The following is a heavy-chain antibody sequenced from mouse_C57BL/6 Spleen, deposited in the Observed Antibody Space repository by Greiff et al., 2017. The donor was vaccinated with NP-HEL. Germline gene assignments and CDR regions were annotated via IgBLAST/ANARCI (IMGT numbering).Heavy chain of an antibody. J-gene: IGHJ4*01. Sequence: EVQRVESGGGLVKPGGSLKLSCAASGFTFSDYGMHWVRQAPEKGLEWVAYISSGSSTIYYADTVKGRFTISRDNAKNTLFLQMTSLRSEDTAMYYCARQYYGNAMDYWGQGTSVTVSS. CDR3: ARQYYGNAMDY. CDR2: ISSGSSTI. CDR1: GFTFSDYG. D-gene: IGHD1-1*02. V-gene: IGHV5-17*01.